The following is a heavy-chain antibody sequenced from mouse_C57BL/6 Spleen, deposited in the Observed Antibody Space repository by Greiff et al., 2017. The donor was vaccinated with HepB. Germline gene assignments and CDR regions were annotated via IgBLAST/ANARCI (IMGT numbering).Heavy chain of an antibody. CDR1: GYTFTSYW. CDR2: INPSNGGT. Sequence: VQLQQSGTELVKPGASVKLSCKASGYTFTSYWMHWVKQRPGQGLEWIGNINPSNGGTNYNEKFKSKATLTVDKSSSTAYMQLSSLTSEDSAVYYCARSERLRRWWYFDVWGTGTTVTVSS. D-gene: IGHD2-4*01. V-gene: IGHV1-53*01. J-gene: IGHJ1*03. CDR3: ARSERLRRWWYFDV.